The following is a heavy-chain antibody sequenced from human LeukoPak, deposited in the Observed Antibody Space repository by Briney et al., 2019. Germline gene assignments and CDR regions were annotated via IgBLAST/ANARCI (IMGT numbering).Heavy chain of an antibody. V-gene: IGHV3-30-3*01. J-gene: IGHJ4*02. D-gene: IGHD3-22*01. Sequence: PGGSLRLSCAASGFTFSSYAMHWVRQAPGKGLEWVAVISYDGSNKYYADSVKGRFTISRDNSKNTLYLQMNSLRAEDTAVYYCARGEYYYDSSGYYAPRYWGQGTLVTVSS. CDR2: ISYDGSNK. CDR1: GFTFSSYA. CDR3: ARGEYYYDSSGYYAPRY.